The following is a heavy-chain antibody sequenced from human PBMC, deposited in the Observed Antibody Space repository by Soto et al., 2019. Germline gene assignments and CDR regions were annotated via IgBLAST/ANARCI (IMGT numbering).Heavy chain of an antibody. J-gene: IGHJ5*02. Sequence: EEQLVESGGGLVEPGGSLRLSCAASGFSLSDDWMSWFRQAPGKGLEWVGRIKSKASGGTTNYAPPVRDRFIISRDDSKNTLSLQMNSLKTDYTAIYYCTTDHFSWGRGTLVTVSS. V-gene: IGHV3-15*01. CDR3: TTDHFS. CDR2: IKSKASGGTT. CDR1: GFSLSDDW.